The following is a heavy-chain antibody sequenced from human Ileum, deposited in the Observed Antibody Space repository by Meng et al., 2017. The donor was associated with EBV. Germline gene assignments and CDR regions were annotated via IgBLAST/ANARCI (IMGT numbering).Heavy chain of an antibody. CDR3: ANFHHDGSAVYRDY. D-gene: IGHD3-10*01. CDR2: IYHGGFI. CDR1: CGACVSNCW. J-gene: IGHJ4*02. Sequence: HEQLQGSGSGLWYHSRTRSVTCAASCGACVSNCWWSCVRQPPGKGPEWIGEIYHGGFINYNPSLKSRVTTTIVESNNQSSQRLTSVTAAYTAVYYCANFHHDGSAVYRDYWGQGTLVTVSS. V-gene: IGHV4-4*02.